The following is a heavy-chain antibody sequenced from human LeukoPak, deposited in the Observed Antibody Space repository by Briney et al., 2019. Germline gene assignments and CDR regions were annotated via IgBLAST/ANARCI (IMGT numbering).Heavy chain of an antibody. CDR1: ELNFTTHA. D-gene: IGHD5-24*01. CDR2: LSFDASGT. CDR3: ARDLQEISSFYFDY. J-gene: IGHJ4*02. Sequence: PGTSLRLSCLVSELNFTTHAMHWVRQAPGKGLEWVAGLSFDASGTNYADSVKGRFTISRDNSKNTLYLQMHSLRPEDTAVYFCARDLQEISSFYFDYWGQGSLVTVSS. V-gene: IGHV3-30*04.